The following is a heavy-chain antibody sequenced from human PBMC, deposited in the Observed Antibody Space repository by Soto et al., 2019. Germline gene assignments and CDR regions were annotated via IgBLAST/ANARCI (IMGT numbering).Heavy chain of an antibody. CDR2: ISSSSSYI. Sequence: EVQLVESGGGLVKPGGSLRLSCAASGFTFSSYSMNWVRQAPGKGLEWVSSISSSSSYIYYADSVKGRFTISRDNAKNSLYLQMNSLRAEDTAVYYCARGGAGITGTTDYWGQGTLVTVSS. V-gene: IGHV3-21*01. CDR3: ARGGAGITGTTDY. J-gene: IGHJ4*02. D-gene: IGHD1-20*01. CDR1: GFTFSSYS.